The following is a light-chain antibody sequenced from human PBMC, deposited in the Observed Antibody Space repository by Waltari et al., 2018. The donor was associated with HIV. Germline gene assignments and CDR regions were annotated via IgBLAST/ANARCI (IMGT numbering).Light chain of an antibody. Sequence: EIVLTQSPATLSLSPGERATLSCRASQSIRTELAWYQQKPGQAPRLFIYDASNRATGIAGRFSGSGSGTDFTLTISSLEPEDVAMYYCQQRNTWITFGQGTRLEI. CDR2: DAS. V-gene: IGKV3-11*01. CDR1: QSIRTE. CDR3: QQRNTWIT. J-gene: IGKJ5*01.